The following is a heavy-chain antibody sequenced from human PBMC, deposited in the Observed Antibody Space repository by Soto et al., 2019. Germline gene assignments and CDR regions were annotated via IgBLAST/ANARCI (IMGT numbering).Heavy chain of an antibody. CDR2: ISYDGSNK. J-gene: IGHJ4*02. CDR1: GFTFSSYG. CDR3: AKEGTQLGSFDY. D-gene: IGHD6-6*01. Sequence: GGSLRLSCAASGFTFSSYGMHWVRQAPGKGLEWVAVISYDGSNKYYADSVKGRFTISRDNSKNTLYLQMNSLRAEDTAVYYCAKEGTQLGSFDYWGQGTLVTV. V-gene: IGHV3-30*18.